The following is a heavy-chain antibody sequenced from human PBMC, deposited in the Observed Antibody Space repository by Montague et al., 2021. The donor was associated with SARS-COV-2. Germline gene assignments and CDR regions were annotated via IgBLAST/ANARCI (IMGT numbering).Heavy chain of an antibody. CDR1: GGCCLNYY. Sequence: SETLSLTCAVYGGCCLNYYWRWMREPTGKVLSWYEVIDQSGSTNYNPSLKSRVAILIDTSKNQFSVKLTSATAADTAVYYCARGKRDFPVVVLGAATRTWFDAWGQGTLVTVSS. J-gene: IGHJ5*02. V-gene: IGHV4-34*01. CDR2: IDQSGST. D-gene: IGHD2-15*01. CDR3: ARGKRDFPVVVLGAATRTWFDA.